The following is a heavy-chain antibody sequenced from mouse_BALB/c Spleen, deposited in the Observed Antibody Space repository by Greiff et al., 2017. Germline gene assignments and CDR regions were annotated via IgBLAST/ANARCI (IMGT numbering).Heavy chain of an antibody. J-gene: IGHJ3*01. Sequence: VQLKESGPGLVKPSQSLSLTCTVTGYSITSDYAWNWIRQFPGNKLEWMGYISYSGSTSYNPSLKSRISITRDTSKNQFFLQLNSVTTEDTATYYCATHYYGYGFAYWGQGTLVTVSA. CDR3: ATHYYGYGFAY. CDR1: GYSITSDYA. D-gene: IGHD1-2*01. CDR2: ISYSGST. V-gene: IGHV3-2*02.